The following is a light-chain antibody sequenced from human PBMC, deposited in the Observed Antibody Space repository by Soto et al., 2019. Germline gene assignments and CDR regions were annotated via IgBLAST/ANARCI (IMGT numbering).Light chain of an antibody. J-gene: IGLJ2*01. CDR1: SSDVGGYNY. Sequence: QSALTQPASVSGSPGQWITISCTGTSSDVGGYNYVSWYQQHPGKAPKLMIYDVTNRPSGVSYRVSGSKSGNTASLTISGLQAEAEADYYCSSYKTASAVAFGGGTKVTVL. CDR3: SSYKTASAVA. V-gene: IGLV2-14*03. CDR2: DVT.